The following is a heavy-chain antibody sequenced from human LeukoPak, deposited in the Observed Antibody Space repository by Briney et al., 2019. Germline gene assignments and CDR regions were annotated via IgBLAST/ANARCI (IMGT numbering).Heavy chain of an antibody. D-gene: IGHD6-6*01. Sequence: ASVKVSCKASGYTFTSYGTSWVRQAPGQGLEWMGWISAYNGNTNYAQKLQGRVTMTTDTSTSTAYMELRSLRSDDTAVYYCARDSYVSSSLYYYYYYMDVWGKGTTVTVSS. CDR2: ISAYNGNT. J-gene: IGHJ6*03. CDR1: GYTFTSYG. CDR3: ARDSYVSSSLYYYYYYMDV. V-gene: IGHV1-18*01.